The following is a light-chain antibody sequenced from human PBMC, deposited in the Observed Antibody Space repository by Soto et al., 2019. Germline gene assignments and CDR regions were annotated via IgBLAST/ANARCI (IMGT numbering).Light chain of an antibody. Sequence: QSALTQPASASGSPGQSITISCTGTSSDVGSYNLVSWYQHHPGKAPKLMIYEVSKRPSGVSNRFSGSKSGNTASLTISGLQAADEADYYCCSYAGSSNFDGVFGGGTKLTVL. CDR1: SSDVGSYNL. V-gene: IGLV2-23*02. CDR2: EVS. CDR3: CSYAGSSNFDGV. J-gene: IGLJ2*01.